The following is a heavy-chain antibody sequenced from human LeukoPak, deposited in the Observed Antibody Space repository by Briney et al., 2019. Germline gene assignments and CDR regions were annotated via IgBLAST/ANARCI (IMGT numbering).Heavy chain of an antibody. CDR2: IAWNSGNT. Sequence: GGSLRLSCAASGFTFDNYAMHWVRQAPGKGLEWVSGIAWNSGNTGFADSVKGRFTISRDNAKNSLYLQMNSLRAEDTAVYYCARVYTISNPDAFDIWGQGTMVTVSS. D-gene: IGHD3-9*01. CDR3: ARVYTISNPDAFDI. J-gene: IGHJ3*02. V-gene: IGHV3-9*01. CDR1: GFTFDNYA.